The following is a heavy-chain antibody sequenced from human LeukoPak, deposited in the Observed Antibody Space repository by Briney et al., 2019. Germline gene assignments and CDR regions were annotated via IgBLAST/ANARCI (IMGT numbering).Heavy chain of an antibody. Sequence: ASVKVPCKASGYTFTSYDINWVRQATGQGLEWMGWMNPNSGNTGYAQKFQGRVTMTRNTSISTAYMELSSLRSEDTAVYYCARVTAYSSSWYLGYWGQGTLVTVSS. D-gene: IGHD6-13*01. V-gene: IGHV1-8*01. CDR2: MNPNSGNT. J-gene: IGHJ4*02. CDR1: GYTFTSYD. CDR3: ARVTAYSSSWYLGY.